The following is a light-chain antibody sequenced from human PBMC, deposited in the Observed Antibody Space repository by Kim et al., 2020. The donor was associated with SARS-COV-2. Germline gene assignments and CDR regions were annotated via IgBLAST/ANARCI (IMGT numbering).Light chain of an antibody. CDR3: SSYTSSSTLLYV. Sequence: SITISCTGTSSDVGGYNYVSWYQQHPGKAPKLMIYDVSNRPSGVSNRFSGSKSGNTASLTISGLQAEDEADYYCSSYTSSSTLLYVFGTGTKVTVL. V-gene: IGLV2-14*03. J-gene: IGLJ1*01. CDR1: SSDVGGYNY. CDR2: DVS.